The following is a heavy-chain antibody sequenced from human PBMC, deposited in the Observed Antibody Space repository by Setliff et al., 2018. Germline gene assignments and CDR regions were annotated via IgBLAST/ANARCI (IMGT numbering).Heavy chain of an antibody. Sequence: SVKVSCKASGGTFSNYDISWVRQAPGQGLEWMGGIMPIFGTTNYAQRFQGRVTITTDESTSTAYMELRNPRSDDTAVYYCAGGRKEVVISPSQDAFDIWGQGTMVTVSS. CDR2: IMPIFGTT. J-gene: IGHJ3*02. V-gene: IGHV1-69*05. D-gene: IGHD3-22*01. CDR1: GGTFSNYD. CDR3: AGGRKEVVISPSQDAFDI.